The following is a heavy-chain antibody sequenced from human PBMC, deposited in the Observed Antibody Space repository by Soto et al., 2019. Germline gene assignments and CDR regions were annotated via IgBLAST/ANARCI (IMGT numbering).Heavy chain of an antibody. J-gene: IGHJ4*02. D-gene: IGHD2-8*01. CDR3: TRDLTVL. V-gene: IGHV4-59*01. CDR2: NHYSGST. CDR1: GGSISTYY. Sequence: QVQLQESGPGLVKPSETLSLTCTVSGGSISTYYWSWIRQPPGKGLEWIGYNHYSGSTNYNPSLKSRVTISVDTSKTQFSLKLRSVTAADTAVYYCTRDLTVLWGQGTLVTVSS.